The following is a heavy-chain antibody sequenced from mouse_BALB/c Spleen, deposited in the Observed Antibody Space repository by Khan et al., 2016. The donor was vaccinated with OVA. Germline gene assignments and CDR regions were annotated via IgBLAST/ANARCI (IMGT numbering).Heavy chain of an antibody. J-gene: IGHJ3*01. CDR2: ISYSGST. D-gene: IGHD3-3*01. Sequence: VQLKESGPGLVKPSQSLSLTCTVTGYSITSDYAWNWIRQFPGNKLEWMGYISYSGSTSYNPSLKSRTSITRDTSKNQFFLQLNSVTTEDAATYYCARSPPVGDLWFAYWGQGTLVTVSA. CDR3: ARSPPVGDLWFAY. V-gene: IGHV3-2*02. CDR1: GYSITSDYA.